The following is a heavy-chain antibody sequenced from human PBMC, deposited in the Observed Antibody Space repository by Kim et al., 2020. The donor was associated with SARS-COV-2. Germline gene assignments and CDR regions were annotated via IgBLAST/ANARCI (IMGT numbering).Heavy chain of an antibody. CDR3: ARDLLAFGTKVDY. Sequence: GGSLRLSCAASGFTFSTYAMHWVRQAPGKGLEWVALLSDDGSNTNYADSVKGRFTISRDNSRHTLYLQMNSLRAEDTAVYYCARDLLAFGTKVDYWGQGTLVLVSS. CDR2: LSDDGSNT. D-gene: IGHD2-8*01. V-gene: IGHV3-30-3*01. J-gene: IGHJ4*02. CDR1: GFTFSTYA.